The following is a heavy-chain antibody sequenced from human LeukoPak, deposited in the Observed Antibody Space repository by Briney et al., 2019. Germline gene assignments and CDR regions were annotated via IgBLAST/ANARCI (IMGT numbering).Heavy chain of an antibody. J-gene: IGHJ4*02. CDR2: MNQRGSM. Sequence: TETLSLTCDVYGASFTGYYWSWIRQSPGKGLEWIGEMNQRGSMNYNPSLKSRVTISVDRSKNQFSLKLSSVTAADTAVYYCARELELRYWGQGTLVTVSS. D-gene: IGHD1-7*01. CDR1: GASFTGYY. CDR3: ARELELRY. V-gene: IGHV4-34*01.